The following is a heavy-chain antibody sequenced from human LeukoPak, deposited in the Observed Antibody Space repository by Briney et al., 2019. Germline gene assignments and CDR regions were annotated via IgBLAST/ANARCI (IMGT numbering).Heavy chain of an antibody. CDR2: IDPNSGGT. CDR1: GYTFTGYY. Sequence: ASVKVSCKASGYTFTGYYMHWVRQAPGQGLEWMGWIDPNSGGTNYAQKFQGRVTMTRDTSISTAYMELSRLRSDDTAVYYCARGSEYSSPIDYWGQGTLVTVSS. J-gene: IGHJ4*02. D-gene: IGHD6-6*01. V-gene: IGHV1-2*02. CDR3: ARGSEYSSPIDY.